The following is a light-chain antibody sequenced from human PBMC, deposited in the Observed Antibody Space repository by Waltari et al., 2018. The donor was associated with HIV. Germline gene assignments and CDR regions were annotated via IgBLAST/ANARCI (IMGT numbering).Light chain of an antibody. V-gene: IGLV3-1*01. J-gene: IGLJ2*01. CDR2: QDS. Sequence: SFELTQPPSLSVSPGQTATITCSGDKLGDKYACWYQQKPGQSPVLVIYQDSRRPSRIPERFSGSNSGSTATLTISGVQALDEAVYYCQTWDNSAAVFGGGTILTVL. CDR1: KLGDKY. CDR3: QTWDNSAAV.